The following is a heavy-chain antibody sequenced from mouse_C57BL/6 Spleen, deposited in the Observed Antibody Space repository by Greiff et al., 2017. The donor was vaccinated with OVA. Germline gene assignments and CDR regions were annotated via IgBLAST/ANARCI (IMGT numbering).Heavy chain of an antibody. CDR3: ARPSYDGSSWFAC. D-gene: IGHD2-3*01. V-gene: IGHV5-17*01. CDR1: GFTFSDYG. J-gene: IGHJ3*01. CDR2: ISSGSSTI. Sequence: EVMLVESGGGLVKPGGSLKLSCAASGFTFSDYGMHWVRQAPEKGLEWVAYISSGSSTIYYADTVKGRFTISRDNAKNTLFLQMSSLRSEDTAMYYCARPSYDGSSWFACWGQGTLVTVSA.